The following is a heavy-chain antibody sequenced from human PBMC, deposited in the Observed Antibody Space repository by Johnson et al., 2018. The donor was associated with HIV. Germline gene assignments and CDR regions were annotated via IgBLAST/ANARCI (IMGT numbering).Heavy chain of an antibody. V-gene: IGHV3-30*04. D-gene: IGHD4-23*01. Sequence: QVQLVESGGGVVQPGRSLRLSCAASGFTFSYYAMHWVRQAPGKGLEWMAVISHDGSNRYYADSVKGRFTISRDNSKNTLYLQTNSLRGEDTAVYYCARAILYGGNSGAFDIWGQGTMVTVSS. CDR3: ARAILYGGNSGAFDI. J-gene: IGHJ3*02. CDR2: ISHDGSNR. CDR1: GFTFSYYA.